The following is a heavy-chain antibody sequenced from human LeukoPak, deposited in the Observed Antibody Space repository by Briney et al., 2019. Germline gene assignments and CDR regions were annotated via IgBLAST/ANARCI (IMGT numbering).Heavy chain of an antibody. CDR3: ARGFGELNY. J-gene: IGHJ4*02. D-gene: IGHD3-10*01. CDR2: ISSTSSYT. CDR1: GFTVSSNY. Sequence: GGSLRLSCAASGFTVSSNYMSWVRQAPGKGLEWVSYISSTSSYTNYADSVRGRFTISRDNAKNSLYLQMNSLRAEDTAVYYCARGFGELNYWGQGTLVTVSP. V-gene: IGHV3-11*03.